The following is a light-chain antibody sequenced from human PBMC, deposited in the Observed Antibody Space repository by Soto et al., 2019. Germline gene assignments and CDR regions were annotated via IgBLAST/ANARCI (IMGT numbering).Light chain of an antibody. CDR2: GAI. J-gene: IGKJ1*01. CDR1: QTLSSSY. CDR3: QQHGTSLRWT. V-gene: IGKV3-20*01. Sequence: EIVLTQSPGTLSLSPGESASLSCRYSQTLSSSYVAWYQQKSGQAPRLLFYGAISSATGIPDTFSGSGSGTDFTLTISRLEPEDFAVYYCQQHGTSLRWTCGQGTKVDIK.